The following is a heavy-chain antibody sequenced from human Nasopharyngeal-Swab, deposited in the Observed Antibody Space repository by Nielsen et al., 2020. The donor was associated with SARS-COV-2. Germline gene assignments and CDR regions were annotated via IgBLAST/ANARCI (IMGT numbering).Heavy chain of an antibody. CDR3: ARDPRTDLGYYYYMDV. CDR2: INPSGGST. V-gene: IGHV1-46*01. J-gene: IGHJ6*03. Sequence: ASVKVSCKASGYTFTSYYMHWVRQAPGQGLEWMGIINPSGGSTSYAQKFQGRVTMTRDTSTSTVYMELSSLRSEDTAVYYCARDPRTDLGYYYYMDVWGKGTTVTVSS. D-gene: IGHD2-2*01. CDR1: GYTFTSYY.